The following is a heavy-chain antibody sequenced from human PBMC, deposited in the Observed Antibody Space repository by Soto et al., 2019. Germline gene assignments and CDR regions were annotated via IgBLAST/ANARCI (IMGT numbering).Heavy chain of an antibody. D-gene: IGHD5-18*01. CDR3: ARGCRQLWIPANWFDX. V-gene: IGHV4-34*01. CDR2: INHSGST. Sequence: SETLSLTCAVYGGSFSGYYWSWIRQPPGKGLEWIGEINHSGSTNYNPSLKSRVAISVDTSKNQFSLKLSSVTAADTAVYYCARGCRQLWIPANWFDXWGQGTLVTVSX. CDR1: GGSFSGYY. J-gene: IGHJ5*02.